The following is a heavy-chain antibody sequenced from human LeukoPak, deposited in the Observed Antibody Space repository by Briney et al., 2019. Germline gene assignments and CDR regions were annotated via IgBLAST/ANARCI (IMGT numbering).Heavy chain of an antibody. J-gene: IGHJ4*02. V-gene: IGHV1-69*04. CDR1: GGTFSSYA. CDR2: IIPIFGIA. CDR3: AGELRDSSGYYHPDY. D-gene: IGHD3-22*01. Sequence: SVKVSCKASGGTFSSYAISWVRQAPGQGLEWMGRIIPIFGIANYAQKFQGRVTITADKSTSTAYMALSRLRSEDTAVYYCAGELRDSSGYYHPDYWGQGTLVTVSS.